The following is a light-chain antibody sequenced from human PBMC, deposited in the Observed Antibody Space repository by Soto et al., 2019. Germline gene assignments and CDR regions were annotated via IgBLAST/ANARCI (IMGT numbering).Light chain of an antibody. CDR1: QSIRSW. J-gene: IGKJ1*01. CDR2: DAS. CDR3: QQYNSYRWT. Sequence: DIQMTQSPSTLSASVGDRVTITCRASQSIRSWLAWYQQKPGKAPKLLIYDASSLESGVPSRFSGSGSGTEFTLTISSLQPDDFATYYCQQYNSYRWTFGQGTKV. V-gene: IGKV1-5*01.